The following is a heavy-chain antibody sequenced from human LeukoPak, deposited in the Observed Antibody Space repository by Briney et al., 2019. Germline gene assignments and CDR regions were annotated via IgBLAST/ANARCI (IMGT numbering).Heavy chain of an antibody. J-gene: IGHJ4*02. Sequence: PSQTLSLTRAISGDSVSSNTATWNWIRQSPSGGLECLGRTYYRYKWYNDYALSVKSRMTINPDTSKNQFSLQLNSVAPEDTSVYYCARTSGGDFDYWGQGTLVTVSS. CDR3: ARTSGGDFDY. D-gene: IGHD3-10*01. CDR2: TYYRYKWYN. V-gene: IGHV6-1*01. CDR1: GDSVSSNTAT.